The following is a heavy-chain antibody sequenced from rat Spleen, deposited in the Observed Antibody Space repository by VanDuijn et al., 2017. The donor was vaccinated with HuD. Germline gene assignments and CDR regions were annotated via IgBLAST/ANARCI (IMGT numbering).Heavy chain of an antibody. Sequence: VQLKESGPGLLQPSHTLSLTCTLSGFSFTNNGVSWVRLPPWKGLEGMGVMWSGGTTAYNSGLKSRLSISRDTTKSKVFLKMNNLQTEDTAMYFCATQHYYDGYYRDYWGQGVMVTVSS. CDR3: ATQHYYDGYYRDY. CDR1: GFSFTNNG. J-gene: IGHJ2*01. V-gene: IGHV2S63*01. D-gene: IGHD1-12*03. CDR2: MWSGGTT.